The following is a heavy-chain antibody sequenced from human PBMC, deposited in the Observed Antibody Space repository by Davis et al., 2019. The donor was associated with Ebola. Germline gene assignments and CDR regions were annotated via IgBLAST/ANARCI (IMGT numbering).Heavy chain of an antibody. CDR3: TTTYYYDSSGYYDY. Sequence: GGSLRLSCAASGFTFRGSAMHWVRQASGKGLEWVGRIRSKANSYATAYAASVKGRFTISRDDSKNTAYLQMNSLKTEDTAVYYCTTTYYYDSSGYYDYWGQGTLVTVSS. J-gene: IGHJ4*02. D-gene: IGHD3-22*01. CDR2: IRSKANSYAT. V-gene: IGHV3-73*01. CDR1: GFTFRGSA.